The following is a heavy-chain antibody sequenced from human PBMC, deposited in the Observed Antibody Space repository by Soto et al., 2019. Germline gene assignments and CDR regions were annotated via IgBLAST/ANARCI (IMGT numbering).Heavy chain of an antibody. J-gene: IGHJ4*02. CDR2: IYYSGST. CDR1: GGSISSYY. D-gene: IGHD3-22*01. V-gene: IGHV4-59*08. CDR3: ARKDYYDSSGPFDY. Sequence: PSETLSLTCPVSGGSISSYYWSWIRQPPGKGLEWIGYIYYSGSTNYNPSLKSRVTISVDTSKNQFSLKLSSVTAADTAVYYCARKDYYDSSGPFDYWGQGTLVTVSS.